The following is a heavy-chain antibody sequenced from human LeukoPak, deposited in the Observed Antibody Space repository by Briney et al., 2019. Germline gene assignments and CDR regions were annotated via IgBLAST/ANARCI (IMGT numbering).Heavy chain of an antibody. CDR1: GGSISSGSYY. D-gene: IGHD3-16*01. V-gene: IGHV4-39*01. J-gene: IGHJ4*02. CDR2: VFYSGRT. Sequence: SETLSLTCSVSGGSISSGSYYWGWIRQSPGKGLEWIGSVFYSGRTSYNPSLKSRVTIFVDTSKNQVSLKLSSVTATDTAVYYCARARDAYNYGALLYWGQGSLVTVSS. CDR3: ARARDAYNYGALLY.